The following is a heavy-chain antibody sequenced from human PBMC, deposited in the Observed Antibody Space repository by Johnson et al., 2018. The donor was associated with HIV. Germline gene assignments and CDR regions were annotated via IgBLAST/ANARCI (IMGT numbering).Heavy chain of an antibody. J-gene: IGHJ3*02. V-gene: IGHV3-23*04. Sequence: VQLVESGGGVVQPGRSLRLSCAASGFTFSSYGMHWVRQAPGKGLEWVSAISGSGDSAYYADSVKGRFTISRDNSKNTLFLQMNGLRVEDTAIYYCAKDMKLGATAGGSFDIWGQGTMVTVSS. CDR3: AKDMKLGATAGGSFDI. D-gene: IGHD1-26*01. CDR2: ISGSGDSA. CDR1: GFTFSSYG.